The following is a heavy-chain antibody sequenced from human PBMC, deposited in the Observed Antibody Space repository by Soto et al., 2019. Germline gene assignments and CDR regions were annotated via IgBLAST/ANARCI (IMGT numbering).Heavy chain of an antibody. V-gene: IGHV4-59*01. J-gene: IGHJ5*02. CDR1: GGNIMDYG. Sequence: SETLCLTCTVAGGNIMDYGCSWIRQPPGKGLEWIGYIYYSGTLNYNPSLKSRVTISADTSRNYFSLKLTSVTAADTAVYYCAMYTIFGHFDPWGQGTQVTVSS. CDR3: AMYTIFGHFDP. D-gene: IGHD3-3*01. CDR2: IYYSGTL.